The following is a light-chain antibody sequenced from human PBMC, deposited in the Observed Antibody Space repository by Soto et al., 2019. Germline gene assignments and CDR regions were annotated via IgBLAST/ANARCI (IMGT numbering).Light chain of an antibody. V-gene: IGLV1-44*01. J-gene: IGLJ1*01. Sequence: QSVLTQPPSASGTPGQRVSVSCSGSSSNIGSNTVHWYQQLPGTAPKLLMYRSNQRPSGVSDRFSGSKSGTSASLAISGLQSEDEADYYCAAWDDSLDRYVFGTGTKLTVL. CDR3: AAWDDSLDRYV. CDR2: RSN. CDR1: SSNIGSNT.